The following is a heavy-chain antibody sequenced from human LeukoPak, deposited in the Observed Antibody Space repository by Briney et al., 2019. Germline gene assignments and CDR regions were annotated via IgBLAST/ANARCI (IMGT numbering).Heavy chain of an antibody. CDR3: ARAKDIVVVPAAPLFDY. D-gene: IGHD2-2*01. CDR1: GYSISSGYY. CDR2: IYHTENT. Sequence: PSETLSLTCTVSGYSISSGYYWGWIRQPPGKGLEWIGNIYHTENTYYNPSLKSRVTISVDTSKNQFSLKLSSVTAADTAVYYCARAKDIVVVPAAPLFDYWGQGTLVTVSS. J-gene: IGHJ4*02. V-gene: IGHV4-38-2*02.